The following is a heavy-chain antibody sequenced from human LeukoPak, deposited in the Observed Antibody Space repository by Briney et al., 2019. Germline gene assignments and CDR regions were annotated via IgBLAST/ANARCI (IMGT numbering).Heavy chain of an antibody. V-gene: IGHV4-34*01. CDR2: INHSGST. CDR3: ARDRWGPVDY. J-gene: IGHJ4*02. Sequence: SETLSLTCAVYGGSFSGYYWSWIRQPPGKGLEWIGEINHSGSTNYNPSLKSRVTISVDTSKNQFSLKLSSVTAADTAVYYCARDRWGPVDYWGQGTLVTVSS. D-gene: IGHD3-16*01. CDR1: GGSFSGYY.